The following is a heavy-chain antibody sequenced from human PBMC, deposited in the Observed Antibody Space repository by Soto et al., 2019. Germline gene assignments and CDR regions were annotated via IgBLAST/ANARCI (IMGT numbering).Heavy chain of an antibody. V-gene: IGHV3-9*01. CDR1: GFTFDDYA. CDR2: ISWNSNII. CDR3: AKGGPDGFCSGGRCYFDY. D-gene: IGHD2-15*01. Sequence: EVQLVESGGGLVQPGRSLRLSCAASGFTFDDYAMHWVRRVPGKGLEWVSSISWNSNIIGYADSVKGRFTICRVKAKNSLCLQMNSLRPEDTALYYCAKGGPDGFCSGGRCYFDYWGQGTLVTVSS. J-gene: IGHJ4*02.